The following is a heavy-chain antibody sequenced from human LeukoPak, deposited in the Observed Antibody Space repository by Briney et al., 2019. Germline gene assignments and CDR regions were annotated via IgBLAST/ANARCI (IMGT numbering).Heavy chain of an antibody. CDR3: ARVSRFYYDSSGDFDY. D-gene: IGHD3-22*01. CDR1: GYTFTDYY. CDR2: ITPNSGAT. V-gene: IGHV1-2*02. J-gene: IGHJ4*02. Sequence: ASVKVSCKASGYTFTDYYMHWVRQAPGQGLEWMGWITPNSGATKYAQKFRGRVSMTRDTSINTAYMELRRLRSDDTAIYYCARVSRFYYDSSGDFDYWGQGTLVTVSS.